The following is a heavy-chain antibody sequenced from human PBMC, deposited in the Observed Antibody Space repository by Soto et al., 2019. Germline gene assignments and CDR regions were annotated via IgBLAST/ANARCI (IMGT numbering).Heavy chain of an antibody. J-gene: IGHJ4*02. CDR2: ISYDGSNK. V-gene: IGHV3-30*18. Sequence: GGSLRLSCAASGFTFSSYGMHWVRQAPGKGLELVAVISYDGSNKYYADSVKGRFTISRDNSKNTLYLQMNSLRAEDTAVYYCAKAAFYCSGGSCYDLFDYWGQGTLVTVYS. D-gene: IGHD2-15*01. CDR1: GFTFSSYG. CDR3: AKAAFYCSGGSCYDLFDY.